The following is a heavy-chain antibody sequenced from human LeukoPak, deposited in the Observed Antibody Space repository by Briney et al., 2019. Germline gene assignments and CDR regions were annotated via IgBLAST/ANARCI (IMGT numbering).Heavy chain of an antibody. D-gene: IGHD6-19*01. V-gene: IGHV4-61*01. CDR1: GGSVSSNSYY. Sequence: SSETLSLTCTVSGGSVSSNSYYWSWVRQPPGKGLEWIGFIDYTGSANYNPSLKSRVTISLDTSKNQFSVKAMSVTAADTAVYYCARIPVAKTSDYWGQGTLVTVSS. CDR2: IDYTGSA. J-gene: IGHJ4*02. CDR3: ARIPVAKTSDY.